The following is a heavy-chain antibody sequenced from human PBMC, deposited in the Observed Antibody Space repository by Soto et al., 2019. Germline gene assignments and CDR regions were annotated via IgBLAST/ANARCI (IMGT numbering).Heavy chain of an antibody. D-gene: IGHD2-15*01. CDR3: ARDRGYDAHDFYYNAMDV. CDR1: GFTFRTYT. V-gene: IGHV3-21*01. CDR2: IRGFSPYT. Sequence: GSLRLSCISSGFTFRTYTMNWVRQAPVKGLEWVSGIRGFSPYTFYAESVKGRFTISRDNAKNSLFLQMNSLRAEDTAVYYCARDRGYDAHDFYYNAMDVWGQGTTVTVSS. J-gene: IGHJ6*02.